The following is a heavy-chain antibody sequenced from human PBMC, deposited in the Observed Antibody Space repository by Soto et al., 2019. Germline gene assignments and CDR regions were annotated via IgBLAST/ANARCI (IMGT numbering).Heavy chain of an antibody. CDR2: IYYSGST. CDR1: GGSISIGGYY. Sequence: SETLSLTRTVSGGSISIGGYYWSWIRQHPGKGLEWIGYIYYSGSTYYNPSLKSRVTISVDTSKNQFSLKLSSVTAADTAVYYCARRSIAAREDRFDYWGQGTLVTVSS. V-gene: IGHV4-31*03. D-gene: IGHD6-6*01. J-gene: IGHJ4*02. CDR3: ARRSIAAREDRFDY.